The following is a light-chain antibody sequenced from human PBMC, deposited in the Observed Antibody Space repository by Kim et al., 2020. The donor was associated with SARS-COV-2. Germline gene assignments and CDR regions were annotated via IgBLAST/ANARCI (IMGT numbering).Light chain of an antibody. CDR3: QQSFTTPQIT. J-gene: IGKJ5*01. CDR2: GAS. V-gene: IGKV1-39*01. CDR1: QSSSTF. Sequence: SVGDRVTISCRASQSSSTFVSWYQQRPGRAPRLLIYGASTLQSGVPSRFSGSGSGTDFTLTINFLQPEDVATYYCQQSFTTPQITFGQGTRLEIK.